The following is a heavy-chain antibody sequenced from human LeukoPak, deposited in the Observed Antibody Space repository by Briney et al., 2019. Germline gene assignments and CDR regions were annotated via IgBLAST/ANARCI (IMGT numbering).Heavy chain of an antibody. Sequence: SETLSLTCTVSHGSISTYYWSWIRQPPGKGLEWIGYIYYSGSTNYNPSLKSRVTISVDTSKNQFSLKLSSVTAADTAVYYCASGSSSSLRAYGMDVWGQGTTVTVSS. CDR2: IYYSGST. V-gene: IGHV4-59*08. D-gene: IGHD6-6*01. CDR3: ASGSSSSLRAYGMDV. J-gene: IGHJ6*02. CDR1: HGSISTYY.